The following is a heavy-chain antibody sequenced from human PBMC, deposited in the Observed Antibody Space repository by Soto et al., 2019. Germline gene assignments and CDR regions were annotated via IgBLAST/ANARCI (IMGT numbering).Heavy chain of an antibody. CDR1: GFTFSSYA. Sequence: EVQLLESGGGLVQPGGSLRLSCAASGFTFSSYAMRWVRQAPGKGLEWVSAISGSGGSTYYADSVKGRFTISRDNSKNTLYPQMNSLRAEGTAVYYCARRGSGSYYDYWGQGTLVTVSS. CDR2: ISGSGGST. D-gene: IGHD1-26*01. V-gene: IGHV3-23*01. CDR3: ARRGSGSYYDY. J-gene: IGHJ4*02.